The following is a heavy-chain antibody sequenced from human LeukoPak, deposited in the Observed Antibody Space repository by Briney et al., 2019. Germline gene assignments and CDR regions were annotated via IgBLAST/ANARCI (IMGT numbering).Heavy chain of an antibody. CDR3: ARSLRVRGVPDYMDV. CDR2: ISSSGSTI. V-gene: IGHV3-48*03. Sequence: PGGSLRLSCAASGFTFSSYEMNGVRQAPGKGLEWVSYISSSGSTIYYADTVKGRFTISRDNSKNTLYLQMNSLRADDTAVYYCARSLRVRGVPDYMDVWGKGTTVTISS. D-gene: IGHD3-10*01. J-gene: IGHJ6*03. CDR1: GFTFSSYE.